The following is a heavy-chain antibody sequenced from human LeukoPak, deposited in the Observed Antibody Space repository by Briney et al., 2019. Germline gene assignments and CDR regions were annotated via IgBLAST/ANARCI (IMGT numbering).Heavy chain of an antibody. Sequence: PGGSLRLSCAASGFTFSRYGMHWVGQAPGKGLDGVAFIRYDGSNKYYAVSVKGGFTISRDNSKNTLYLQMNSLRAEDTAVYYCAKDLQQLTPRYYFDYWGQGTLVTVSS. CDR3: AKDLQQLTPRYYFDY. D-gene: IGHD6-13*01. J-gene: IGHJ4*02. CDR1: GFTFSRYG. CDR2: IRYDGSNK. V-gene: IGHV3-30*02.